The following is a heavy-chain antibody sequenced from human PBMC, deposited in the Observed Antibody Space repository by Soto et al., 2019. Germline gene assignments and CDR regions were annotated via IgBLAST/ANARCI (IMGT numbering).Heavy chain of an antibody. CDR1: GYTFTNYW. D-gene: IGHD4-4*01. J-gene: IGHJ4*02. Sequence: PGESLKISCEGSGYTFTNYWIGWVRQMPGKGLEWMGIIFPGDFDTRYSPSFQGHVTISVDVSINTAYLHWSSLKAPDTAIYYCARHSGSNRENFDSWGQGTLVTVSS. CDR2: IFPGDFDT. CDR3: ARHSGSNRENFDS. V-gene: IGHV5-51*01.